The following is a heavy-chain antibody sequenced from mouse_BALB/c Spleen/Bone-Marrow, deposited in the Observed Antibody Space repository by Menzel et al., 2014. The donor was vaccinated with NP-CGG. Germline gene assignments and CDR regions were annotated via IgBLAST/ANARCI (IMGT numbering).Heavy chain of an antibody. J-gene: IGHJ4*01. Sequence: EVKLVESGPELVKPGASVKISCKASGYSFTGYFMNWVMQSHGKSLEWIGRINPYNGDTFYNQKFEGKATLTVDKSSSTAHMELRSLASEDSAVYYCARGGLLRAMDYWGQGTSVTVSS. CDR3: ARGGLLRAMDY. CDR2: INPYNGDT. V-gene: IGHV1-20*02. D-gene: IGHD2-3*01. CDR1: GYSFTGYF.